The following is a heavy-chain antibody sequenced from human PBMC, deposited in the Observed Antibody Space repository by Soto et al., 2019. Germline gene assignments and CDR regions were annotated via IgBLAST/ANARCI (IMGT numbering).Heavy chain of an antibody. CDR2: TYYRSKWYN. CDR3: AIDTGRDLVHGMAV. Sequence: SQTLSLTCAISGDSVSSNSAAWNWIRQSPSRGLEWLGRTYYRSKWYNDYAVSVKSRITINPDTSKNQFSLQLNSVTPEDTAVYYCAIDTGRDLVHGMAVWARGTTVTVS. D-gene: IGHD6-13*01. J-gene: IGHJ6*02. CDR1: GDSVSSNSAA. V-gene: IGHV6-1*01.